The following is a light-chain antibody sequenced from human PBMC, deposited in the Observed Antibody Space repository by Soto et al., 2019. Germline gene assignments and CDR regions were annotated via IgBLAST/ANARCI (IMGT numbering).Light chain of an antibody. CDR1: QSISSY. CDR2: KAS. CDR3: QHYNSYSEA. J-gene: IGKJ1*01. Sequence: DIQMTQSPSSVSASIGDRVTITCRASQSISSYLNWYQQKPGKAPKLLIYKASTLKSGVPSRFSGSGSGTEFTLTISSLQPDDFATYYCQHYNSYSEAFGQGTKGDIK. V-gene: IGKV1-5*03.